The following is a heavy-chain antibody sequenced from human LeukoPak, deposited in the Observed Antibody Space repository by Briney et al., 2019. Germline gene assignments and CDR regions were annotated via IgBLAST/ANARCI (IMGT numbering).Heavy chain of an antibody. CDR1: GYTFTSYY. CDR2: INPSGGNT. V-gene: IGHV1-46*01. CDR3: VLVPASFAYYYYGMDV. J-gene: IGHJ6*02. Sequence: GASVKVSCKASGYTFTSYYMHWVRQAPGQGLEWMGIINPSGGNTGYAQKFQGRVTMTRNTSISTAYMELSSLRSEDTAVYYCVLVPASFAYYYYGMDVWGQGTTVTVSS. D-gene: IGHD2-2*01.